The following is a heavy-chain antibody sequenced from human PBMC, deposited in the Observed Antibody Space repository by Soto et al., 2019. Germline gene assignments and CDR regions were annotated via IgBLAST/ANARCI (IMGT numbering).Heavy chain of an antibody. J-gene: IGHJ4*02. CDR3: ARVVLGWIPTSGFDY. CDR1: GYSFTSYG. Sequence: QIQLVQSGAEVKKPGASVKVSCKASGYSFTSYGITWVRQAPGQGPEWLGWITAENGNTNYAQKFQGRGTMTTDTSTNTAYMELRGLRSDDTAVYYCARVVLGWIPTSGFDYWGQGTLVTVSS. V-gene: IGHV1-18*04. CDR2: ITAENGNT. D-gene: IGHD3-3*01.